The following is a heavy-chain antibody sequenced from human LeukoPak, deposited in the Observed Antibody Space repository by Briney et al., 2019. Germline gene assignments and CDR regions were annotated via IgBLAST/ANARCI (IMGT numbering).Heavy chain of an antibody. J-gene: IGHJ5*02. Sequence: SETLSLTCTVSGGSISSYYRSWIRQPPGKGLEWIGYIYYSGSTNFNPSLKSRVTISVDTSKNQFSLKLSSVTAADTAVYYCARHLQYQLLWVGWFDPWGQGTLVTVSS. D-gene: IGHD2-2*01. CDR1: GGSISSYY. CDR3: ARHLQYQLLWVGWFDP. CDR2: IYYSGST. V-gene: IGHV4-59*08.